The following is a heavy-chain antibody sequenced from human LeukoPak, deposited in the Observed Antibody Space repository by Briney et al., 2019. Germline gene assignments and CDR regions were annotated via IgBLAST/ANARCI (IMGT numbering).Heavy chain of an antibody. CDR3: KRRHHYDSSDY. CDR1: GFTFSTSW. Sequence: PGGSLRLSCEASGFTFSTSWMHSVRQAPGKGLVWVSHIKSDGTTTRYADSVKGRFTTYRDNAKNMLYLQMNSLRAEDTAVYYCKRRHHYDSSDYWGQGTLVTVSS. V-gene: IGHV3-74*01. CDR2: IKSDGTTT. J-gene: IGHJ4*02. D-gene: IGHD3-22*01.